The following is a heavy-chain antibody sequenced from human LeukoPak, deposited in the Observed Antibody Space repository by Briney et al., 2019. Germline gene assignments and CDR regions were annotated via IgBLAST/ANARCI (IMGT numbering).Heavy chain of an antibody. Sequence: GASVKVSCKASGYTFTSYDITWVRQATGQGLEWMGWMNPNSGNTGYAQKFQGRVTMTRNTSISTAYMDLSSLRSEGTAVYYCTRGHSADWGPGTLVTVSS. CDR3: TRGHSAD. CDR2: MNPNSGNT. V-gene: IGHV1-8*01. J-gene: IGHJ1*01. CDR1: GYTFTSYD. D-gene: IGHD6-19*01.